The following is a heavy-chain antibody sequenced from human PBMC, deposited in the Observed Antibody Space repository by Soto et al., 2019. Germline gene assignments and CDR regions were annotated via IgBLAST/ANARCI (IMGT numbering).Heavy chain of an antibody. CDR1: GFTFSSYA. Sequence: EVQLLESGGGLVQPGGSLRLSCAASGFTFSSYAMSWVRQAPGKGLEWVSAISGSGGSTYYADSVKGRFTISRDNSKNTLYLQMNSLRADDTAVYYCAKAEGGIGAARPVFRYYYYYGMDVWGQGTTVTVSS. V-gene: IGHV3-23*01. CDR2: ISGSGGST. D-gene: IGHD6-6*01. J-gene: IGHJ6*02. CDR3: AKAEGGIGAARPVFRYYYYYGMDV.